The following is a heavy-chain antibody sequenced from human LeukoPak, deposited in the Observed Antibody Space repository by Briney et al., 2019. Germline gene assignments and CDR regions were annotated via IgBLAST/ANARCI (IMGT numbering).Heavy chain of an antibody. V-gene: IGHV4-39*07. D-gene: IGHD4-17*01. J-gene: IGHJ6*03. CDR2: IYYSGST. CDR3: ARLYGDYGYYYYYYMDV. Sequence: SETLSLTCTVSGGSISSSSYYWGWIRQPPGKGLEWIGSIYYSGSTYYDPSLKSRVTISVDTSKNQFSLKLSSVTAADTAVYYCARLYGDYGYYYYYYMDVWGKGTTVTISS. CDR1: GGSISSSSYY.